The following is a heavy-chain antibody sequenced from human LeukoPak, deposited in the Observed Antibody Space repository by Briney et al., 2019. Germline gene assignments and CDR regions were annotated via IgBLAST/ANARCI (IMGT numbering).Heavy chain of an antibody. CDR2: IAAYNGAT. Sequence: GASVKVSCKASGYPFTSYGLTWVRQTPGQGLQWMGWIAAYNGATNYAQIFQGRISMTTDTSTNTGYMELRSLTSDDTAVYYCAREDSNSENFWGQGNLVTVSS. CDR1: GYPFTSYG. J-gene: IGHJ4*02. D-gene: IGHD2/OR15-2a*01. V-gene: IGHV1-18*01. CDR3: AREDSNSENF.